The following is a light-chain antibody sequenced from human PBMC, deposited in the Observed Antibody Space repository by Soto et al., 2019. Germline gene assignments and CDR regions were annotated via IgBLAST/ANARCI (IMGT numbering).Light chain of an antibody. Sequence: QSVLTQPPSVSGAPGQRVNISCTGSSSNIGARYDVHWYQQLPGTAPKLLIYDDINRPSGVPDRFSGSKSGTSASLAITGLQAEDEAEYYCQSYDSSLSGVVFGGGTKLTVL. CDR3: QSYDSSLSGVV. CDR1: SSNIGARYD. V-gene: IGLV1-40*01. J-gene: IGLJ2*01. CDR2: DDI.